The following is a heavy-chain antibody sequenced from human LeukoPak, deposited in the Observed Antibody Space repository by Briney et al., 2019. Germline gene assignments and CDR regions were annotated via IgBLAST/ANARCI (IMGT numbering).Heavy chain of an antibody. Sequence: GGSLRLSCAASGFTFSSYWMSWVRQAPGKGLEWVANIKQDGSEKYYVDSVKGRFTISRDNAKNSLYLQMNSLRAEDTAVYYCARIHCGGDCYGDYFDYWGQGTLVTVSS. V-gene: IGHV3-7*01. CDR2: IKQDGSEK. J-gene: IGHJ4*02. D-gene: IGHD2-21*02. CDR1: GFTFSSYW. CDR3: ARIHCGGDCYGDYFDY.